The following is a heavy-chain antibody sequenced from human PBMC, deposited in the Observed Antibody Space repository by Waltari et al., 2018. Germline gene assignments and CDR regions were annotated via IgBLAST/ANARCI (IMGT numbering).Heavy chain of an antibody. CDR3: AKGRYYGSGSYLNSFDY. Sequence: EVQLLESGETLVQTGGSLRLSCAASGFIFSDYVMSWVRQAPGKRREGVSTISGRGDTTYYIDSVKGRFIISRDNSRNTLYLQMNSLRAEDTAIYYCAKGRYYGSGSYLNSFDYWGQGTLVTVSS. D-gene: IGHD3-10*01. V-gene: IGHV3-23*01. CDR1: GFIFSDYV. CDR2: ISGRGDTT. J-gene: IGHJ4*02.